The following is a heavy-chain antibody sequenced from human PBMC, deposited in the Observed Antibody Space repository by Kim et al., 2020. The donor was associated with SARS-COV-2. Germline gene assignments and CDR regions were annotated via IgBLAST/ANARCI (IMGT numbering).Heavy chain of an antibody. D-gene: IGHD6-19*01. J-gene: IGHJ4*02. CDR3: AYASGWYEFDY. V-gene: IGHV3-23*01. CDR2: INGDGSGI. CDR1: GFTFSSYA. Sequence: GGSLRLSCAASGFTFSSYAMSWVRQAPGKGLEWVSTINGDGSGIYYADSVKGRFTISRDNSKNTLILQMNNLRAEDTALYYCAYASGWYEFDYWGQGTQVTVSS.